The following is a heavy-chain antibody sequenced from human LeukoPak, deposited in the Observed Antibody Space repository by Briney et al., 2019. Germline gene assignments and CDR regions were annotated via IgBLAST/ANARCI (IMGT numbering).Heavy chain of an antibody. Sequence: SETLSLTCAVYGGSFSGYYWSWIRQPPGKGLEWIGEINHSGSTNYNPSLKSRVTISVDTSKNQFSLKLSSVTAADTAVYYCARGEAVAGPRYYYGMDVWAKGPRSPFP. CDR3: ARGEAVAGPRYYYGMDV. J-gene: IGHJ6*02. V-gene: IGHV4-34*01. D-gene: IGHD6-19*01. CDR2: INHSGST. CDR1: GGSFSGYY.